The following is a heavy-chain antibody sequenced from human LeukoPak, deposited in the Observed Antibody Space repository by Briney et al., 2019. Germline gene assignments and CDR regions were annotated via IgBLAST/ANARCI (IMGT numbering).Heavy chain of an antibody. CDR2: INHSGST. Sequence: SETLSLTCAVYGGSFSGYYWSWTRQPPGKGLEWIGEINHSGSTNYNPSLKSRVTISVDTSKNQFSLKLSSVTAADTAVYYCARGHRGYAPYGSGSPLGYWGQGTLVTVSS. CDR3: ARGHRGYAPYGSGSPLGY. V-gene: IGHV4-34*01. D-gene: IGHD3-10*01. CDR1: GGSFSGYY. J-gene: IGHJ4*02.